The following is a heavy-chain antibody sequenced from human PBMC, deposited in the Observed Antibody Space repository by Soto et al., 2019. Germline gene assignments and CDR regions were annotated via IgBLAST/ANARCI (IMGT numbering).Heavy chain of an antibody. Sequence: GESLKISCAASGFTFSSYAMSWVRQAPGKGLEWVSAISGSGGSTYYADSVKGRFTISRDNSKNTLYLQMNSLRAEDTAVYYCAKSGTGTTFSYYYYYGMDVWGQGTTVTVSS. CDR3: AKSGTGTTFSYYYYYGMDV. D-gene: IGHD1-7*01. J-gene: IGHJ6*02. CDR1: GFTFSSYA. V-gene: IGHV3-23*01. CDR2: ISGSGGST.